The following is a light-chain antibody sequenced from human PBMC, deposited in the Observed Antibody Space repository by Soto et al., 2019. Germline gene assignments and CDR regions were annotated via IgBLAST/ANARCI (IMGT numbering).Light chain of an antibody. CDR1: QSVSSY. V-gene: IGKV3-11*01. CDR2: DAS. CDR3: QQRSNWT. Sequence: EIVLTQSPATLSLSPGERATLSCRASQSVSSYLAWYQQKPGQAPRLRIYDASNRATGIPARFSGSWSETDFTLTISSLEPEDFSVYYCQQRSNWTFGGGTQVEIK. J-gene: IGKJ4*01.